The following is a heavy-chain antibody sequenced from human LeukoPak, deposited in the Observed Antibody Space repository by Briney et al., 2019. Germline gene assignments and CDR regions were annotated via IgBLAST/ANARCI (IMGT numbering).Heavy chain of an antibody. CDR2: INHSGST. D-gene: IGHD2-8*01. Sequence: SETLSLTCAVYGGSFSGYYWSWIRQPPGKGLEWIGEINHSGSTNYNPSLKSRVTISADTSKNQFSLKLSSVTAADTAVYYCARVFPLIVLRSTAWFDPWGQGTLVTVSS. J-gene: IGHJ5*02. V-gene: IGHV4-34*01. CDR1: GGSFSGYY. CDR3: ARVFPLIVLRSTAWFDP.